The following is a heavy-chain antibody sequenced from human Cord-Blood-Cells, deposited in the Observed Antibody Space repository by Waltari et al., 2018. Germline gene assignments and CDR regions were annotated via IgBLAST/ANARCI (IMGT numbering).Heavy chain of an antibody. CDR1: GYTFTSYG. Sequence: QVQLVQSGAEVKKPGASVQVSCKASGYTFTSYGISWVRQARGQGLEWMGWISAYNGNTNYAQKLQGRVTMTTDTSTSTAYMELRSLRSDDTAVYYCARDPGNVLRFLEWLLYFDYWGQGTLVTVSS. CDR2: ISAYNGNT. D-gene: IGHD3-3*01. CDR3: ARDPGNVLRFLEWLLYFDY. V-gene: IGHV1-18*01. J-gene: IGHJ4*02.